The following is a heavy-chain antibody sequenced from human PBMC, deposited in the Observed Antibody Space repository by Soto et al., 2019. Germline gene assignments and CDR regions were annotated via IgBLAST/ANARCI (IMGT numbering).Heavy chain of an antibody. CDR2: ISAYNGNT. CDR1: GYTFTNFG. D-gene: IGHD3-16*01. V-gene: IGHV1-18*01. CDR3: ARGGTPIDY. Sequence: QVQLVQSGAEVNKPGASVKVSCKASGYTFTNFGISWVRQSPGQGLEWMGWISAYNGNTNYAQKFQGRVTMTTDTSTSTAYMEVRSLRFDDPAEYYCARGGTPIDYLGQGTLVTVSS. J-gene: IGHJ4*02.